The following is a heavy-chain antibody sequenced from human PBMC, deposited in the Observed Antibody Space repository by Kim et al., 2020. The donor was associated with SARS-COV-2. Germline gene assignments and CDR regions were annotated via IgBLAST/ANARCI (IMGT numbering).Heavy chain of an antibody. CDR1: GFTFSSYA. D-gene: IGHD3-22*01. J-gene: IGHJ4*02. Sequence: GGSLRLSCAASGFTFSSYAMHWVRQAPGKGLEWVAVISYDGSNKYYADSVKGRFTISRDNSKNALYLQMNSLRAEDTAVYYCARDGDYYDSSGYYRYWGQGTLVTVSS. CDR2: ISYDGSNK. V-gene: IGHV3-30-3*01. CDR3: ARDGDYYDSSGYYRY.